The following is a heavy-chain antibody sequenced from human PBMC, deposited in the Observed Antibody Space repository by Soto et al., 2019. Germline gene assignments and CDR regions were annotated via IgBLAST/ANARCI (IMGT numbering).Heavy chain of an antibody. D-gene: IGHD2-2*01. V-gene: IGHV4-59*01. J-gene: IGHJ4*02. CDR1: GGSISSYY. Sequence: PSETLSLTCTVSGGSISSYYWSWIRQPPGKGLEWIGYIYYSGSTNYNPSLKSRVTISVDTSKNQFSLKLSSVTAADTAVYYCARIGYCSSTSCYGAFFDYWGQGTLVTVSS. CDR3: ARIGYCSSTSCYGAFFDY. CDR2: IYYSGST.